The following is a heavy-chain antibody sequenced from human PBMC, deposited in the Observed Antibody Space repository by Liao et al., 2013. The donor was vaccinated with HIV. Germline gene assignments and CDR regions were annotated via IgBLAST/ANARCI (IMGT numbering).Heavy chain of an antibody. D-gene: IGHD3-22*01. CDR1: GASISSGDHY. CDR3: VRGPRVGDYDGAFDA. V-gene: IGHV4-30-4*01. CDR2: INHKGVT. Sequence: QLQLQESGPGLVRSSQTLSLTCTVSGASISSGDHYWSWIRQPPGKGLEWIGEINHKGVTKYNPALKSRVTMSLDIPKNQFSLNVTSVTAADDMIVYYCVRGPRVGDYDGAFDAWGRGTMAT. J-gene: IGHJ3*01.